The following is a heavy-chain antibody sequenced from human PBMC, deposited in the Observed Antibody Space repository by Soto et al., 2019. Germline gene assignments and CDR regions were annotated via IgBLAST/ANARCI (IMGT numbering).Heavy chain of an antibody. CDR2: ISSSSSYI. CDR3: ARYRAGILTGYYFPN. Sequence: NWVRQAPGKGLEWVSSISSSSSYIYYADSVKGRFTISRDNAKNSLYLQMNSLRAEDTAVYYCARYRAGILTGYYFPNWGQGTLVTVSS. J-gene: IGHJ4*02. V-gene: IGHV3-21*01. D-gene: IGHD3-9*01.